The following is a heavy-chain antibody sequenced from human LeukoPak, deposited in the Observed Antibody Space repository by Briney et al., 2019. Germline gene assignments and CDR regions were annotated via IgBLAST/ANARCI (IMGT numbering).Heavy chain of an antibody. CDR3: ERASLEMALFDY. J-gene: IGHJ4*02. V-gene: IGHV3-23*01. D-gene: IGHD5-24*01. Sequence: PGGSLRLSCAASGFTFSSYGMSWVRQARGKVLEWVSAISGSVGSTYYADSVKGRFTISRDNSKNTLYLQMNSLRAEDTAVYYCERASLEMALFDYWGQETLVRVPS. CDR2: ISGSVGST. CDR1: GFTFSSYG.